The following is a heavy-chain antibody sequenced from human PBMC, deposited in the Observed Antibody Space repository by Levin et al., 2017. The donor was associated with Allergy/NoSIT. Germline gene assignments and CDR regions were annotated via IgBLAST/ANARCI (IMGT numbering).Heavy chain of an antibody. CDR2: ISWNSGSI. CDR3: AKDYYGDPQYYFDY. CDR1: GFTFDDYA. D-gene: IGHD4-17*01. Sequence: GGSLRLSCAASGFTFDDYAMHWVRQAPGKGLEWVSGISWNSGSIGYADSVKGRFTISRDNAKNSLYLQMNSLRAEDTALYYCAKDYYGDPQYYFDYWGQGTLVTVSS. J-gene: IGHJ4*02. V-gene: IGHV3-9*01.